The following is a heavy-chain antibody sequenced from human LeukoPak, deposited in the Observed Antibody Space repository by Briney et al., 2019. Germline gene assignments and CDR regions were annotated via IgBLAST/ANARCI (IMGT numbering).Heavy chain of an antibody. V-gene: IGHV4-61*02. CDR1: GGSISSGSYY. CDR2: IYTSGST. D-gene: IGHD4-23*01. Sequence: PSETLSLTCTVSGGSISSGSYYWSWIRQPAGKGLEWIGRIYTSGSTNYNPSLKSRVTISVDTSKNQFSLKLSSVTAADTAVYYCAGYGGAIDAFDIWGQGTMVTVSS. CDR3: AGYGGAIDAFDI. J-gene: IGHJ3*02.